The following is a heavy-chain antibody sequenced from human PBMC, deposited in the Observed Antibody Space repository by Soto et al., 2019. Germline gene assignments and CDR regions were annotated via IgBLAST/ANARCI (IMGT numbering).Heavy chain of an antibody. D-gene: IGHD2-2*01. CDR2: IYYSGST. J-gene: IGHJ6*02. CDR1: GGSISSYY. CDR3: ARGTIGLYGMDV. V-gene: IGHV4-59*01. Sequence: QVQLQESGPGLVKPSETLSLTCTVSGGSISSYYWSWIRQPPGKGLEWIGYIYYSGSTNYNPSLKSRVTISVDTSKNQFSLKLSSVTAADTAVSYCARGTIGLYGMDVWGQGTTVTVSS.